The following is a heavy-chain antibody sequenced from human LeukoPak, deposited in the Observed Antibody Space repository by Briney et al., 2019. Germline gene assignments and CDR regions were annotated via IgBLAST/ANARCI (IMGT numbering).Heavy chain of an antibody. D-gene: IGHD1-26*01. CDR3: ARDRIKSGSYYFDY. CDR2: ISGRSSTI. J-gene: IGHJ4*02. Sequence: SGGSLRLSCAASAFTFSDYSMNWVRQAPGKGLEWVSYISGRSSTIYYADSVKGRFTISRDNAKNSMYLQMNSLRAEDTAVYYCARDRIKSGSYYFDYWGQGTLVTVSP. CDR1: AFTFSDYS. V-gene: IGHV3-48*01.